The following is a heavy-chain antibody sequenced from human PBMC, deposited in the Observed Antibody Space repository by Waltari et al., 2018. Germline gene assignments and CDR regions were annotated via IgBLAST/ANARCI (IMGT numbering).Heavy chain of an antibody. CDR2: IHHSGNT. CDR1: GGSFSDYY. D-gene: IGHD2-15*01. V-gene: IGHV4-34*02. CDR3: ARLVVVRSAVGAYYFDY. J-gene: IGHJ4*02. Sequence: QVQLQQWGAGLLKPSETLSLTCDVYGGSFSDYYWSWIRQPPGKGLEWIGEIHHSGNTNYNPSLKSRVIVSIDTSKDQFSLKLTSVTAADTAVYYCARLVVVRSAVGAYYFDYWGPGNPGHRLL.